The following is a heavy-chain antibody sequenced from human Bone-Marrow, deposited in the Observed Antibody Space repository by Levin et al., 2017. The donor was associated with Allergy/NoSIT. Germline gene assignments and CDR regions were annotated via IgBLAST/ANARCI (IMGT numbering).Heavy chain of an antibody. CDR2: IYPADSDI. CDR1: GYNFANSW. Sequence: KVSCKASGYNFANSWIAWLRQMPGKGLEWVGIIYPADSDIRYSPSFQGQVTISADQSTNTAFLYWSSLKASDTAMFYCARLGGLLLQSPFDFWGQGTLVSVSS. J-gene: IGHJ4*02. D-gene: IGHD3-22*01. CDR3: ARLGGLLLQSPFDF. V-gene: IGHV5-51*01.